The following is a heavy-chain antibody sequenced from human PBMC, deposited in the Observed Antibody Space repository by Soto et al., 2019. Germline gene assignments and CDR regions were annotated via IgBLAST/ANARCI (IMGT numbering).Heavy chain of an antibody. Sequence: ASVKVSCKASGYTFTSYGISWVRQAPGQGLEWMGWISPNSGNTGYAQKFQGRVTMTRNTSISTAYMELSSLRSEDTAVYYCAREWYGSGSYYNDYYYYYMDVWGKGTTVTVSS. D-gene: IGHD3-10*01. CDR1: GYTFTSYG. J-gene: IGHJ6*03. CDR3: AREWYGSGSYYNDYYYYYMDV. CDR2: ISPNSGNT. V-gene: IGHV1-8*02.